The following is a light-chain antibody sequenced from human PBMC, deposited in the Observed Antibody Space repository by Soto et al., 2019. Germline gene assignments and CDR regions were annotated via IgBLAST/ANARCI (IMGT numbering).Light chain of an antibody. CDR1: QSISNW. V-gene: IGKV1-5*01. CDR2: DAS. J-gene: IGKJ5*01. Sequence: DIQMTQSPSTLPASVGDRVTITCRASQSISNWLAWYQQKPGKAPKLLIYDASSLESGVPSRFSGSGSGTEFTLTISSLQPDDFATYYCQQYNSYSSITFGQGTRLEI. CDR3: QQYNSYSSIT.